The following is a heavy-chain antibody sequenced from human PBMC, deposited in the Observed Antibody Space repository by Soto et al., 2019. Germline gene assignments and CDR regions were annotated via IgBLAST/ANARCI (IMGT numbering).Heavy chain of an antibody. CDR2: IRAYNHYT. Sequence: QVDLVQSGPEVRKPGASVNVSCKASGYTFSTYGISWVRQAPGQGLEWMGWIRAYNHYTNYAQKFQGRVTMTTDTSTNTAYMELRSLRSGDTAMYFCARVGPSREVPYPFEYWGQGTLVTVSS. CDR1: GYTFSTYG. J-gene: IGHJ4*02. D-gene: IGHD1-26*01. CDR3: ARVGPSREVPYPFEY. V-gene: IGHV1-18*01.